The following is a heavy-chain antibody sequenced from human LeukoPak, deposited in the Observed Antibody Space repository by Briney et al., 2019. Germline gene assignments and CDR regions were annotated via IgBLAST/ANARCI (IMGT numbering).Heavy chain of an antibody. V-gene: IGHV3-23*01. D-gene: IGHD1-1*01. Sequence: GGSLRLSCAASGFTFSSYWMHWVRQAPGKGLEWVSAISGSGGSTYYADSVKGRFTISRDISKNTLYLQMDSLRAEDTAIYYCARDWKTNSFDYWGQGTLVTVSS. CDR1: GFTFSSYW. J-gene: IGHJ4*02. CDR2: ISGSGGST. CDR3: ARDWKTNSFDY.